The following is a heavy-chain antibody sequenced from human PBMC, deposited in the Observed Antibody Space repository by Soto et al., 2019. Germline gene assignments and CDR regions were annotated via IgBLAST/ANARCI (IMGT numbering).Heavy chain of an antibody. V-gene: IGHV3-23*01. CDR1: GFTISTDE. CDR3: AKNRSIFMIVES. CDR2: ISDGGDTT. J-gene: IGHJ4*02. D-gene: IGHD3-22*01. Sequence: GGSLSLSCAASGFTISTDEMNWGSRAPGKGREWVSAISDGGDTTYYTDSVKGRFTISTDNSKNTLYLQMDSLRAEDTAVYYCAKNRSIFMIVESWGQGTLVTVSS.